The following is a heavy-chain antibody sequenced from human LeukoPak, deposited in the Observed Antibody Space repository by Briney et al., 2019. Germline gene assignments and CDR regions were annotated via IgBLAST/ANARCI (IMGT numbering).Heavy chain of an antibody. CDR3: ARGLAAAGPFDI. CDR2: IYYSGST. CDR1: GGSVSSGSYY. V-gene: IGHV4-61*01. J-gene: IGHJ3*02. Sequence: PETLSLTCTVSGGSVSSGSYYWSWIRQPPGKGLEWIGYIYYSGSTKYNPSLKSRVTISVDTSKNQFSLKLRSVTAADTAVFYCARGLAAAGPFDIWGQGTMVTVSS. D-gene: IGHD6-13*01.